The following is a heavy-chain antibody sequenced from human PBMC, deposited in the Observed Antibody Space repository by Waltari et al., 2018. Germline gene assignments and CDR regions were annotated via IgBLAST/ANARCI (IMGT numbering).Heavy chain of an antibody. V-gene: IGHV3-48*03. CDR3: ARGYSSSWYSPPIDY. J-gene: IGHJ4*02. D-gene: IGHD6-13*01. Sequence: LEWVSYISSSGSTIYYADSVKGRFTISRDNAKNSLYLQMNSLRAEDTAVYYCARGYSSSWYSPPIDYWGQGTLVTVSS. CDR2: ISSSGSTI.